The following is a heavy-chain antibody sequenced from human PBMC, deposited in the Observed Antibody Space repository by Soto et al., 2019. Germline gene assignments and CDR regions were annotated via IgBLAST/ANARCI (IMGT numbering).Heavy chain of an antibody. V-gene: IGHV3-33*01. D-gene: IGHD2-15*01. Sequence: QVQLVESGGGVVQPGRSLRLSCAASGFTFSSYGMHWVRQAPGKGLEWVAVIWYDGSNKYYADSVKGRFTISRDNSKNTLYLQMNSLRAEDTAVYYCARETGSLEAYYFDYWGQGTLVTVYS. CDR2: IWYDGSNK. CDR3: ARETGSLEAYYFDY. CDR1: GFTFSSYG. J-gene: IGHJ4*02.